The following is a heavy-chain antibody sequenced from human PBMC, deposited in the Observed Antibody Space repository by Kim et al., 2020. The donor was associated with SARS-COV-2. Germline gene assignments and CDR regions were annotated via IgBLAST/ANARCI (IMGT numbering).Heavy chain of an antibody. Sequence: SETLSLTCTVSGGSISSYYWSWIRQPPGKGLEWIGYMYYSGSTNYNPSLKSRVTISVDTSKNRFALNLSSVTAADTAVYYCARQAPYYSGSGSYYSVDYWGQGTLVTVSS. J-gene: IGHJ4*02. V-gene: IGHV4-59*01. CDR1: GGSISSYY. CDR3: ARQAPYYSGSGSYYSVDY. CDR2: MYYSGST. D-gene: IGHD3-10*01.